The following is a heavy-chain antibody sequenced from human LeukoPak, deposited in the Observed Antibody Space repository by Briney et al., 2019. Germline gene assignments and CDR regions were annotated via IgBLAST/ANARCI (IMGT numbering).Heavy chain of an antibody. CDR1: GGSISSSSYY. Sequence: SQTLSLTCTVAGGSISSSSYYWGWIRQPPGKGPEWIGSIYYSGSTYYNPSAKTRPTISVNTSKNLFSLKLSSVTAPDTAVCYRARKLLEEQWRAFYYYLDVWGKGTTVTVSS. D-gene: IGHD6-19*01. CDR3: ARKLLEEQWRAFYYYLDV. V-gene: IGHV4-39*01. CDR2: IYYSGST. J-gene: IGHJ6*03.